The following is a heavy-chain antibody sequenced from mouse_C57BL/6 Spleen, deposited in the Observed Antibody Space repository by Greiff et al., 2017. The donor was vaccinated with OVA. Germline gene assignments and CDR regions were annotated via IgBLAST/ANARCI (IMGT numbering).Heavy chain of an antibody. CDR1: GFSFNTYA. Sequence: EVQVVESGGGLVQPKGSLKLSCAASGFSFNTYAMNWVRQAPGKGLEWVARIRSKSNNYATYYADSVKDRFTISRDDSESMLYLQMNNLKTEDTAMYYCVRHDGNYLFDYWGQGTTLTVSS. J-gene: IGHJ2*01. D-gene: IGHD2-1*01. V-gene: IGHV10-1*01. CDR3: VRHDGNYLFDY. CDR2: IRSKSNNYAT.